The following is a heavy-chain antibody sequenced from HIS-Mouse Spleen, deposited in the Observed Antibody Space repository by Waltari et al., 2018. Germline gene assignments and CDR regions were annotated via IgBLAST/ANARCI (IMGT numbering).Heavy chain of an antibody. V-gene: IGHV4-39*07. Sequence: QLQLQESGSGLVKPAETLSLTCTVPGGAISSSSHYWGWIRQPPGKGLEWIGSIYYSGSTYYNPSLKSRVTISVDTSKNQFSLKLSSVTAADTAVYYCAREIPYSSSWYDWYFDLWGRGTLVTVSS. CDR1: GGAISSSSHY. CDR2: IYYSGST. D-gene: IGHD6-13*01. J-gene: IGHJ2*01. CDR3: AREIPYSSSWYDWYFDL.